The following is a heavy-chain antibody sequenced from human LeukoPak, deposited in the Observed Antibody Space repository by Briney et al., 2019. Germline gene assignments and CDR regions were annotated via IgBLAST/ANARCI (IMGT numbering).Heavy chain of an antibody. Sequence: SETLSLTCAVYGGSFSGYYWSWTRQPPGKGLEWIGEINHSGSTNYNPSLKSRVTISVDTSKNQFSLKLSSVTAADTAVYYCARGRQLGYFDYWGQGTLVTVSS. CDR2: INHSGST. CDR3: ARGRQLGYFDY. D-gene: IGHD1-1*01. V-gene: IGHV4-34*01. CDR1: GGSFSGYY. J-gene: IGHJ4*02.